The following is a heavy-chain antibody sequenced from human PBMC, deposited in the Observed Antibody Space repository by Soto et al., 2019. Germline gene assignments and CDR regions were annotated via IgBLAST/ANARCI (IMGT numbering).Heavy chain of an antibody. CDR2: ISSSSSYI. J-gene: IGHJ4*02. D-gene: IGHD1-26*01. Sequence: GGSLRLSCAASGFTFSSYGMHWVRQAPGKGLEWVSSISSSSSYIYYADSVKGRFTISRDNAKNSLYLQMNSLRAEDTAVYYCARDLAGGSFDYWGQGTLVTVSS. CDR3: ARDLAGGSFDY. V-gene: IGHV3-21*01. CDR1: GFTFSSYG.